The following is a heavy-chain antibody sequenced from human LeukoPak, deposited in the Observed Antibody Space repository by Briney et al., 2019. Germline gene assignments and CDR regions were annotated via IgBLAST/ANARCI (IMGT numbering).Heavy chain of an antibody. J-gene: IGHJ4*02. CDR1: GYTFTGYY. Sequence: ASVKVSCKASGYTFTGYYMHWVRQAPGQGLEWMGWINPNSGGTNYAQRFQGRVTMTRDTSISTAYMELSRLRSDDTAVYYCERDLDGSSDYWGQGTLVTVSS. CDR2: INPNSGGT. D-gene: IGHD1-26*01. V-gene: IGHV1-2*02. CDR3: ERDLDGSSDY.